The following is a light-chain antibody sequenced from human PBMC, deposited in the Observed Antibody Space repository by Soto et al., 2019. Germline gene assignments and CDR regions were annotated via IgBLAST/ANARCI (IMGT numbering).Light chain of an antibody. J-gene: IGLJ1*01. CDR2: GDS. CDR3: QSYDSTLDARYV. V-gene: IGLV1-40*01. Sequence: QLVLTQPPSVSGAPGQRVTISCTGSGSNSGAGYDVHWYQHRPGTAPKLLVFGDSHRPSGVPDRFSGSKSGTSASLAITGLQAEDEGDYYCQSYDSTLDARYVFGTGTKLTVL. CDR1: GSNSGAGYD.